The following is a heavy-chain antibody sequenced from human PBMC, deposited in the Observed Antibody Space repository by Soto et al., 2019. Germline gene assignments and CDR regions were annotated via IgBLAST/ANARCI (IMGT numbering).Heavy chain of an antibody. V-gene: IGHV4-59*01. CDR2: IYYSGST. J-gene: IGHJ4*02. Sequence: SETLSLTCTVSGGSISSYYWSWIRQPPGKGLEWIGYIYYSGSTNYNPSLKSRVTISVDTSKNQFSLKLSSVTAADTAVYYCAREAAAAIDYWGQGTLVTSPQ. CDR1: GGSISSYY. D-gene: IGHD6-13*01. CDR3: AREAAAAIDY.